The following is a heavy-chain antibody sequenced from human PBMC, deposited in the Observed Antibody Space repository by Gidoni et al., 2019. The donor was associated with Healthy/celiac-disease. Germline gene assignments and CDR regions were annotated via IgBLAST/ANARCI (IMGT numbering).Heavy chain of an antibody. CDR1: GFTFSSFA. Sequence: QVQLVESGGGVVQPGRSLRPPCAASGFTFSSFAMHWVRQAPAKGLEWVAVISYDGSNKSYADSVKGRFTISRDNSKNTLYLQMNSLRAEDTAVYYCARAYDFWSGYYTPAWYWGQGTLVTVSS. D-gene: IGHD3-3*01. CDR2: ISYDGSNK. CDR3: ARAYDFWSGYYTPAWY. J-gene: IGHJ4*02. V-gene: IGHV3-30-3*01.